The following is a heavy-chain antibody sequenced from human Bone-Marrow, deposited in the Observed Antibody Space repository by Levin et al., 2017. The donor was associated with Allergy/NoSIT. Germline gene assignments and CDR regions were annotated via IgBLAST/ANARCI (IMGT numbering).Heavy chain of an antibody. CDR2: IYYSGST. V-gene: IGHV4-59*01. CDR3: ARSPRYYDILTGYGPYRYYYYYYMDG. Sequence: GSLRLSCTVSGGSISSYYWSWIRQPPGKGLEWIGYIYYSGSTNYNPSLKSRVTISVDTSKNQFSLKLSSVTAADTAVYYCARSPRYYDILTGYGPYRYYYYYYMDGWGKGTTVTVSS. J-gene: IGHJ6*03. CDR1: GGSISSYY. D-gene: IGHD3-9*01.